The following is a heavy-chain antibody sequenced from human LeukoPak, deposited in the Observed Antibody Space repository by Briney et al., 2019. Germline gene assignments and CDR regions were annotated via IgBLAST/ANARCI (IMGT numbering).Heavy chain of an antibody. D-gene: IGHD1-14*01. CDR3: ATETNGRHYDY. J-gene: IGHJ4*02. CDR2: IGPTGSDR. Sequence: GGSLRLSCTASGLTFSTSGFNWVRQAPGKGLEWVASIGPTGSDRYHADSIKGRFTISRDNANNFLYLQMNSLRAEDTAVYYCATETNGRHYDYWGQGALLTVSS. CDR1: GLTFSTSG. V-gene: IGHV3-21*06.